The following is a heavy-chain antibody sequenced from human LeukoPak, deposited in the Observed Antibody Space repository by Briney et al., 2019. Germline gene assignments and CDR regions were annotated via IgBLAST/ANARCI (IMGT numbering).Heavy chain of an antibody. CDR3: ARLLYNWNDYWFDP. CDR2: IYYSGST. Sequence: SETLSLTCTVSGGSISSYYWSWIRQPPGEGLEWIGYIYYSGSTNYNPSLKSRVTISVDTSKNQFSLKLSSVTAADTAVYYCARLLYNWNDYWFDPWGQGTLVTVSS. V-gene: IGHV4-59*08. CDR1: GGSISSYY. J-gene: IGHJ5*02. D-gene: IGHD1-1*01.